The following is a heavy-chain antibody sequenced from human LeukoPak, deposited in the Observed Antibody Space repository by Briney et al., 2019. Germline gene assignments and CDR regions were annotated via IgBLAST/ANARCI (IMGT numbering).Heavy chain of an antibody. J-gene: IGHJ5*02. V-gene: IGHV1-69*13. CDR2: IIPIFGTA. Sequence: GASVKVSCKASGGTFSSYAISWVRQAPGQGLEWMGGIIPIFGTANYAQKFQGRVTITADESTSTAYMELSSLRSEDTAVYYCARCVHLLEGFDPWGQGTLVTVSS. CDR3: ARCVHLLEGFDP. CDR1: GGTFSSYA.